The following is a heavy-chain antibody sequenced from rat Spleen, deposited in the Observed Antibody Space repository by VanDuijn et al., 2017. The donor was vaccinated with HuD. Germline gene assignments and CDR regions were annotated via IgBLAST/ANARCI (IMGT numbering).Heavy chain of an antibody. Sequence: EVQLVESGGGLVQPGRSLKLSCAASGFTFSNYYMAWVRQAPTKGLEWVASITNSGGSTYYRDSVKGRFTISRDNAKSTLYLQMDSLRSEDTATYYCTRNWDLDYWGQGVMVTVSS. V-gene: IGHV5S23*01. CDR1: GFTFSNYY. CDR3: TRNWDLDY. D-gene: IGHD5-1*01. J-gene: IGHJ2*01. CDR2: ITNSGGST.